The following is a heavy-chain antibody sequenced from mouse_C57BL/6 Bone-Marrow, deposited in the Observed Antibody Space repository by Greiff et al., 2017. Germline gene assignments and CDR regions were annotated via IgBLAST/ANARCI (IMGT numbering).Heavy chain of an antibody. V-gene: IGHV3-6*01. CDR1: GYSITSGYY. J-gene: IGHJ2*01. Sequence: EVQLQESGPGLVKPSQSLSLTCSVTGYSITSGYYWNWIRQFPGNKLVWMGYISYDGSNNYNPSLKNRISITRDTSKNQFFLKLNSVTTEDTATYYCARGVLWLRPGGYYFDYWGQGTTLTVSS. D-gene: IGHD2-2*01. CDR3: ARGVLWLRPGGYYFDY. CDR2: ISYDGSN.